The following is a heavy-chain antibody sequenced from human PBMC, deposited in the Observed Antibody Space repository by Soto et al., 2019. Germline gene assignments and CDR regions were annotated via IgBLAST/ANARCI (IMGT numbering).Heavy chain of an antibody. CDR3: AKSALRFLEWDAWDV. J-gene: IGHJ6*02. V-gene: IGHV3-30*18. CDR1: GFTFSSYG. D-gene: IGHD3-3*01. Sequence: QVQLVESGGGVVQPGRSLRLSCAASGFTFSSYGMHWVRQAPGKGLELVAVISYDGSNKYYADSVKARFTISRDNSKNTLYLQMNSLRAEDTALYYCAKSALRFLEWDAWDVWGQGTTVTVSS. CDR2: ISYDGSNK.